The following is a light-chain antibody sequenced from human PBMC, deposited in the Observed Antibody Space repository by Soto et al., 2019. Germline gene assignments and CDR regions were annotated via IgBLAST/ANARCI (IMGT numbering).Light chain of an antibody. CDR1: RTVGRSY. Sequence: ETVLTQSPDIMYLSPGERATLSCRASRTVGRSYLAWYQQKPGQAPRLLIFGTSTRATGIPDRFSGGRSGTDFTLTISRLDPEDYAVYFCQQYDTIPPWTFGQGTRVEV. CDR3: QQYDTIPPWT. J-gene: IGKJ1*01. CDR2: GTS. V-gene: IGKV3-20*01.